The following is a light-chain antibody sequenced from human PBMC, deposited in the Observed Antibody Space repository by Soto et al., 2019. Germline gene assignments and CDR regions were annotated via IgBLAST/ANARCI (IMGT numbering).Light chain of an antibody. Sequence: EIVLTQSPAPLSLSPGERATLSCRASQSVSSYLAWYQQKPCQAPRLLIYDASNRATGIPARFSGSGSGTDFTLHISSLEPDDFAVYYCQQRSNWGHTFGGGTKVEI. J-gene: IGKJ4*01. V-gene: IGKV3-11*01. CDR1: QSVSSY. CDR2: DAS. CDR3: QQRSNWGHT.